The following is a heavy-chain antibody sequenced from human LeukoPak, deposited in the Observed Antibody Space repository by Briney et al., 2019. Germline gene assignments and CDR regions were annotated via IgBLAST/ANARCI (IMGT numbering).Heavy chain of an antibody. V-gene: IGHV1-2*02. D-gene: IGHD6-19*01. CDR2: ISPHSGGT. J-gene: IGHJ4*02. CDR1: GYTFIDYN. Sequence: ASVKVSCKTSGYTFIDYNVHWVRQAPGQGLEWMGWISPHSGGTNYAQKFWGRVTMTRDTSISTAYMELSRLRSDDTAVYYCAREISGEYYFDYWGQGTLVIVSS. CDR3: AREISGEYYFDY.